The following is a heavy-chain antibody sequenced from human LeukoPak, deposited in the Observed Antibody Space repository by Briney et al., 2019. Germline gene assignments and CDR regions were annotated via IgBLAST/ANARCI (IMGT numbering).Heavy chain of an antibody. CDR3: ARGQNTITIFGVVHDAFDI. CDR2: INHSGST. CDR1: GGSFSGYY. J-gene: IGHJ3*02. D-gene: IGHD3-3*01. Sequence: PSETLSLTCAVYGGSFSGYYWSWIRQPPGKGLEWIGEINHSGSTNYNPSLKSRVTISVDTSKNQFSLKLSSVTAADTAVYYCARGQNTITIFGVVHDAFDIWGEGTMVTVSS. V-gene: IGHV4-34*01.